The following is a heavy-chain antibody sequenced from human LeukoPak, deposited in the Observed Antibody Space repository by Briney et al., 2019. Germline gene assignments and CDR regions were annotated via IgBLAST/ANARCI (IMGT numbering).Heavy chain of an antibody. V-gene: IGHV4-59*08. Sequence: PSETLSLTCSVSGGSMSSDYWSWIRQSPGKGLEWIGRMFGNGGTNYSPSFQRRATMSVDTSTRRLSLRLNSVTAADTALYYCARQTAKKWDLPGSFDSWGQGILVTVSS. D-gene: IGHD1-26*01. CDR2: MFGNGGT. CDR1: GGSMSSDY. J-gene: IGHJ4*02. CDR3: ARQTAKKWDLPGSFDS.